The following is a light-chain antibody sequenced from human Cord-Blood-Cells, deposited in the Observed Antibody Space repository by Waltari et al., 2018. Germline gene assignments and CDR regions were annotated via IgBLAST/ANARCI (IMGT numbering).Light chain of an antibody. CDR2: EGS. CDR3: CSYAGSSTWV. J-gene: IGLJ3*02. Sequence: QSALTQPASVSGSPGQSITISCTGTSSDVGSYNLVSWYQQHPGKAPKLIIYEGSKRPSGVSNRFSGSKSGNTASLTISGLQAKDEADYYCCSYAGSSTWVFGGGTKLTVL. CDR1: SSDVGSYNL. V-gene: IGLV2-23*01.